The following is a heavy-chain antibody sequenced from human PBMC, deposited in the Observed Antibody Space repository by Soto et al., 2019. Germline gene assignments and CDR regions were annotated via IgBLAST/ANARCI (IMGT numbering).Heavy chain of an antibody. Sequence: VVLVESGGGLVSSGGSLRLSCVASGFRFSEHSMNWVRQAPGKGLQWISYISSNSDKTYYADSVKGRFTVSRDNAKNALFLQMNSLRDDDTATYSCARLPKGSSVTAWGQGARVTVSS. CDR2: ISSNSDKT. D-gene: IGHD2-21*02. V-gene: IGHV3-48*02. CDR3: ARLPKGSSVTA. CDR1: GFRFSEHS. J-gene: IGHJ4*02.